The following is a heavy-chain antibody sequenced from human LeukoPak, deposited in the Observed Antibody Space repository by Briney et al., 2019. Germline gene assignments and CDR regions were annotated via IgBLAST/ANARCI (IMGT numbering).Heavy chain of an antibody. CDR2: IYYSGST. D-gene: IGHD3-22*01. V-gene: IGHV4-31*03. Sequence: SETLSLTCTVSGGSISSGGYYWSWIRQHPGKGLEWIGYIYYSGSTYYNPSLKSRVTISVDTSKNQFSLKLSSVTAADTAVYYCATADCYDSSGYYYGSFDIWGQGTMVTVSS. CDR1: GGSISSGGYY. J-gene: IGHJ3*02. CDR3: ATADCYDSSGYYYGSFDI.